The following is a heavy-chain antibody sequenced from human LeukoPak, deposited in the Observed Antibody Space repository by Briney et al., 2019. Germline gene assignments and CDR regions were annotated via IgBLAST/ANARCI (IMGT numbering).Heavy chain of an antibody. D-gene: IGHD3-3*01. J-gene: IGHJ3*02. CDR1: GYSFTSYW. CDR2: IYPGDSDT. V-gene: IGHV5-51*01. Sequence: GESLKISCKGSGYSFTSYWIGWVRQMPGKGLEWMGIIYPGDSDTRYSPSFQGQVTISADKSISTAYLQWSSLKASDTAMYYCARPGKEYYDFWSGYYGAFDIWGQGTMVTVSS. CDR3: ARPGKEYYDFWSGYYGAFDI.